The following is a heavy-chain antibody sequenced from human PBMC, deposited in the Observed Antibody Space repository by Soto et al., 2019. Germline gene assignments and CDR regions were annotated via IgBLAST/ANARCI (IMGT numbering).Heavy chain of an antibody. CDR2: IVPIFGTA. CDR1: GGTFSSYT. CDR3: ARIRPNWVFDY. D-gene: IGHD5-18*01. J-gene: IGHJ4*02. V-gene: IGHV1-69*13. Sequence: SVKVSCKASGGTFSSYTISWVRQAPGQGLEWMGGIVPIFGTANYAQKFQGRVTITADESTSTAYMELSSLRSEDTATYYCARIRPNWVFDYWGQGTLVTVSS.